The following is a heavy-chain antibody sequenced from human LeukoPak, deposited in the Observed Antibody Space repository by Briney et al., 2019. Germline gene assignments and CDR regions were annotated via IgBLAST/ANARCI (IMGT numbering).Heavy chain of an antibody. J-gene: IGHJ6*03. CDR2: IRYDGSNK. Sequence: GGSLRLSCAASGFTFSSYGMHWVRQAPGKGLEWVSFIRYDGSNKYYADSVKGRFTISRDNAKNSLYLQMNSLRAEDTAVYYCARVGNPVYYYYMDVWGKGTTVTISS. D-gene: IGHD4-23*01. CDR1: GFTFSSYG. V-gene: IGHV3-30*02. CDR3: ARVGNPVYYYYMDV.